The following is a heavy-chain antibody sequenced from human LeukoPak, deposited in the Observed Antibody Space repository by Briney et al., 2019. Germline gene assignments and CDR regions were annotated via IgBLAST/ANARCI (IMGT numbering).Heavy chain of an antibody. Sequence: SETLSLTCTVSGGSISSYYWSWIGQPPGKGLEWIGYIYYSGSTNYNPSLKSRVTISVDTSKNQFSLKLSSVTAADTAVYYCARERVYYDFWSGYSTKYYFDYWGQGTLVTVSS. CDR2: IYYSGST. V-gene: IGHV4-59*12. CDR3: ARERVYYDFWSGYSTKYYFDY. D-gene: IGHD3-3*01. J-gene: IGHJ4*02. CDR1: GGSISSYY.